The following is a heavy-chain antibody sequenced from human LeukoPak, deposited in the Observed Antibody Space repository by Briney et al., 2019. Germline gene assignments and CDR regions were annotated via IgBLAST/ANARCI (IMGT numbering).Heavy chain of an antibody. CDR2: IVVGSGNT. CDR3: AAAYSVSDALDI. V-gene: IGHV1-58*01. J-gene: IGHJ3*02. D-gene: IGHD5/OR15-5a*01. Sequence: GTSVKVSCKASGFTFTSSAVQWVRQARGQRLEWIGWIVVGSGNTNYAQKFQERVTITRDMSTSTAYMELSSLRSEDTAVYYCAAAYSVSDALDIWGQGTMVTVSS. CDR1: GFTFTSSA.